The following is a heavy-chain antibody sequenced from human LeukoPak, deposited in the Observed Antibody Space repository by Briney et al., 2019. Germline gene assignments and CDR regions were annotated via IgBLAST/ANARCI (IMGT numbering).Heavy chain of an antibody. CDR2: IFYSGST. J-gene: IGHJ4*02. D-gene: IGHD2-2*01. CDR1: GVSISSRSYY. CDR3: ARHVLGYQLLVYYFDY. Sequence: SETLSLTCTVSGVSISSRSYYWGWIRQPPGKGLEWVGNIFYSGSTYYNPSLKSRVTISVDTSKNQFSLKLSSVTAADTAVYYCARHVLGYQLLVYYFDYWGQGTLVTVSS. V-gene: IGHV4-39*01.